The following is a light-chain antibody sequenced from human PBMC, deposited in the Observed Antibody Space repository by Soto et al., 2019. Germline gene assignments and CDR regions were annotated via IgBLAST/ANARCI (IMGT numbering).Light chain of an antibody. Sequence: DIQMTQSPSSLSASVGDRVTITCQASQDISNYLNWYQQKPGKAPKLLIYDASNVETGVPSRFSGSVSGTDFTFTISSLQPEDIATYYCQQYDNLPPFTFGPGTKVDIK. CDR1: QDISNY. CDR2: DAS. V-gene: IGKV1-33*01. J-gene: IGKJ3*01. CDR3: QQYDNLPPFT.